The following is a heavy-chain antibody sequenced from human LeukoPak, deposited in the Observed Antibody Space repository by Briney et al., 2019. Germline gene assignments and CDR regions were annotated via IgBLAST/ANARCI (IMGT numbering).Heavy chain of an antibody. J-gene: IGHJ4*02. CDR3: VKGSTAMVTYYFDY. Sequence: GGSLRLSCVASGFTLSNYAMSWVRQAPGKGLEWVSGISGSGGTTYYADSAKGRFTITRDNSKNTLYLRRSSLRVEDTAIYYCVKGSTAMVTYYFDYWGQGTLVTVSS. CDR1: GFTLSNYA. D-gene: IGHD5-18*01. CDR2: ISGSGGTT. V-gene: IGHV3-23*01.